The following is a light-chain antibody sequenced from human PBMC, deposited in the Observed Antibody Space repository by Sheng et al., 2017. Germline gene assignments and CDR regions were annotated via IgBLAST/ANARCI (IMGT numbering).Light chain of an antibody. CDR3: QTWGTGIVV. CDR2: LNNDGSH. Sequence: QPVLTQSPSASASLGASVKLTCTLSSGHSTYAIAWHQQQPEKGPRYLMKLNNDGSHIKADGIPDRFSGSSSGAERYLTISSLQSEDEGDYYCQTWGTGIVVFGGGTKLTVL. J-gene: IGLJ3*02. V-gene: IGLV4-69*01. CDR1: SGHSTYA.